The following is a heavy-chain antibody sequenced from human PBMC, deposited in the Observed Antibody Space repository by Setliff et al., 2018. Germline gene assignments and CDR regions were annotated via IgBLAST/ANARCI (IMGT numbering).Heavy chain of an antibody. V-gene: IGHV5-51*01. CDR2: IDPADSDT. Sequence: PGESLKISCKGSGYTFTNYWIGWVRQMPGKGLEWMGAIDPADSDTTYSPSFQGQVTISADKSISTAYLQWSSLKASDTAMYYCARDSGSPLDYWGQGTLVTVSS. D-gene: IGHD6-6*01. J-gene: IGHJ4*02. CDR3: ARDSGSPLDY. CDR1: GYTFTNYW.